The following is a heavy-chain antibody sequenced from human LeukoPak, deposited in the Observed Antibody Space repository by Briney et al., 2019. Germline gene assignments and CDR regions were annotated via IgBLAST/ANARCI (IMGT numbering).Heavy chain of an antibody. CDR2: IKQDGSTK. V-gene: IGHV3-7*01. Sequence: PGGSLRLSCAASGFTFTNSWMAWVRQAPGKGLEWVANIKQDGSTKHYADSLKGRFTISRDNPKNSLYLQMNSLRADDTAVYYCARDTDRSLDYWGQGILVTVAS. CDR3: ARDTDRSLDY. CDR1: GFTFTNSW. J-gene: IGHJ4*02. D-gene: IGHD1-26*01.